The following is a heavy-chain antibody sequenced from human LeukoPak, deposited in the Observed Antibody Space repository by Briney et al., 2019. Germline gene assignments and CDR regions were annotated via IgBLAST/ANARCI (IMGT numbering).Heavy chain of an antibody. CDR1: GGSISSYY. CDR2: IYYSGST. D-gene: IGHD3-22*01. Sequence: SETLSLTCTVSGGSISSYYWSWIRQPPGKGLEWIGYIYYSGSTNYNPSLKSRVAISVDTSKIQFSLKLSSVTAADTAVYYCARGTYYYDSSGYYGAFDIWGQGTMVTVSS. CDR3: ARGTYYYDSSGYYGAFDI. V-gene: IGHV4-59*01. J-gene: IGHJ3*02.